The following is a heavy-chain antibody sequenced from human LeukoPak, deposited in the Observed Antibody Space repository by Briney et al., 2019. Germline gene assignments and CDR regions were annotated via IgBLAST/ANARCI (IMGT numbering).Heavy chain of an antibody. J-gene: IGHJ4*02. CDR3: AKQPGSVVDSSGSLSRH. CDR2: ISGSGGST. CDR1: GFTFSSYA. Sequence: GGSLRLSCAASGFTFSSYAMSWVRQAPGKGLEWVSAISGSGGSTHYADSVKGRFTISRDNSKNTLYLQMNSLRAEDTAVYYCAKQPGSVVDSSGSLSRHWGQGTLVTVSS. V-gene: IGHV3-23*01. D-gene: IGHD3-22*01.